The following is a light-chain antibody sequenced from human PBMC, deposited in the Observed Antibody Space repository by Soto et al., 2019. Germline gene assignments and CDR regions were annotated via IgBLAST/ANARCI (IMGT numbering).Light chain of an antibody. V-gene: IGKV3-11*01. CDR1: QSVSSY. CDR2: DAS. CDR3: QQRSNWPFMYT. J-gene: IGKJ2*01. Sequence: EIVLTQSPATLSLSPGERATLSCRASQSVSSYLAGYQQKPAQAPRLLLYDASNRATGIPARFSGSGSGTDFTLTISSLEPEDFAVYYCQQRSNWPFMYTFGQGTKLEIK.